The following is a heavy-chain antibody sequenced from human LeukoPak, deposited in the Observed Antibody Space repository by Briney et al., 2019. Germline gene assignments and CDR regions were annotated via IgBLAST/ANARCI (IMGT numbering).Heavy chain of an antibody. J-gene: IGHJ6*02. D-gene: IGHD6-13*01. CDR2: INPNSGGT. CDR1: GYTFTGYY. CDR3: ARGFVGSSWCSPYYYYYYGMDV. V-gene: IGHV1-2*02. Sequence: ASVKVSCKASGYTFTGYYMHWVRQAPGQGLEWMGWINPNSGGTNYAQKFQGRVTMTRDTSISTAYMELSRLRSDDTAVYYCARGFVGSSWCSPYYYYYYGMDVWGQGTTVTVSS.